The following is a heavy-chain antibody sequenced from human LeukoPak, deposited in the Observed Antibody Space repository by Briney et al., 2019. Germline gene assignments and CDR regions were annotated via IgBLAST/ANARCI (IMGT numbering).Heavy chain of an antibody. Sequence: SETLSLTCTVSGGSISSSSYYWGWIRQPPGKGLEWIGSIYYSGSTYYNPSLKSRVTISVDTSKNQFSLKLSSVTAADTAVYYCARPGIVEPLTSFDYWGQGTLVTVSS. D-gene: IGHD2-2*01. CDR1: GGSISSSSYY. J-gene: IGHJ4*02. CDR2: IYYSGST. CDR3: ARPGIVEPLTSFDY. V-gene: IGHV4-39*01.